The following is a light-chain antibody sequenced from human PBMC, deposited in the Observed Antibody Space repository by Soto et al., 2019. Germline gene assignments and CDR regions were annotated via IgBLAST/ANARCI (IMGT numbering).Light chain of an antibody. Sequence: IVMTQTPLSSPVTLGQPASISCRSSQSLVHSDGNTYLSWLQQRPGQPPRLLIYKISNRCSGVPDRLSGSGAGTDFTLKSSGVEAEDGGGYYCMQATQFPRTFGQGTKVEIK. CDR3: MQATQFPRT. J-gene: IGKJ1*01. CDR2: KIS. CDR1: QSLVHSDGNTY. V-gene: IGKV2-24*01.